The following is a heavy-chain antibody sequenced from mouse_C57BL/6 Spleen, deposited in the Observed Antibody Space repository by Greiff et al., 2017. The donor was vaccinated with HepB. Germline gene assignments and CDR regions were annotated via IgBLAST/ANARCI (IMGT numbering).Heavy chain of an antibody. CDR1: GYTFTDYY. Sequence: QVQLKESGAELVRPGASVKLSCKASGYTFTDYYINWVKQRPGQGLEWIARIYPGSGNTYYNEKFKGKATLTAEKSSSTAYMQLSSLTSEDSAVYFCARSGRDYYGSSYVRDFDYWGQGTTLTVSS. CDR3: ARSGRDYYGSSYVRDFDY. V-gene: IGHV1-76*01. CDR2: IYPGSGNT. J-gene: IGHJ2*01. D-gene: IGHD1-1*01.